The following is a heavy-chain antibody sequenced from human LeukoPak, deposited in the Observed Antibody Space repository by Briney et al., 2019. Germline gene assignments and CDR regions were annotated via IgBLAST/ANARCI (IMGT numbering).Heavy chain of an antibody. D-gene: IGHD2-2*01. CDR1: GFTFSTYG. CDR2: ISHDGSNK. Sequence: GGSLRLSCTGSGFTFSTYGMHWVRQAPGKGLEWVAVISHDGSNKDYPDSVKGRFAISRDNSKNTLFLQMNSLRAEDTAVYYCAKGSYYCNSNSCPQYYYYMDVWGKGTTVTVSS. CDR3: AKGSYYCNSNSCPQYYYYMDV. J-gene: IGHJ6*03. V-gene: IGHV3-30*18.